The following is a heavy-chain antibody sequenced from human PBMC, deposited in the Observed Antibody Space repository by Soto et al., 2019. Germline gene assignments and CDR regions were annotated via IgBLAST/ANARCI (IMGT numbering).Heavy chain of an antibody. D-gene: IGHD4-17*01. CDR1: GYSFTSYW. CDR2: IYPGDSDT. V-gene: IGHV5-51*01. CDR3: ARLTNGGATTVVTRVSVSYGMDV. Sequence: ESLKISCKGSGYSFTSYWIGWVRQMPGKGLEWMGIIYPGDSDTRYSPSFQGQVTISADKSISTAYLQWSSLKASDTAMYYCARLTNGGATTVVTRVSVSYGMDVWGQGTTVTVSS. J-gene: IGHJ6*02.